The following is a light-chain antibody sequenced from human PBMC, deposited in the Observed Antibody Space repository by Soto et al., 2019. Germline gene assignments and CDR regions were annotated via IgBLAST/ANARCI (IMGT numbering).Light chain of an antibody. CDR3: VTWDSSLSAV. Sequence: QSVLTQPPSVAVAPGQRVTISCSGSNTNIGKNFVSWYQHLPGAAPKRLIYDDDKRPSGVPDRFSASKSGTSATLGIPGLQTGDEADYYCVTWDSSLSAVFGGGTKLTVL. CDR2: DDD. J-gene: IGLJ2*01. CDR1: NTNIGKNF. V-gene: IGLV1-51*01.